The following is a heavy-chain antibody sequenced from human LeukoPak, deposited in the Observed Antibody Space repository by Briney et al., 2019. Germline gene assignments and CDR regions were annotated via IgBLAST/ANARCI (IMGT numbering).Heavy chain of an antibody. D-gene: IGHD3-3*01. CDR1: GFTFDDYG. Sequence: GGSLRLSCAASGFTFDDYGMSWVRQAPGKGLEWVSGINWNGGSTGYADSVKGRFTISRGNAKNSLYLQMNSLRAEDTALYYCATFGARYYDFWSGYAHRYWGQGTLVTVSS. CDR3: ATFGARYYDFWSGYAHRY. CDR2: INWNGGST. V-gene: IGHV3-20*04. J-gene: IGHJ4*02.